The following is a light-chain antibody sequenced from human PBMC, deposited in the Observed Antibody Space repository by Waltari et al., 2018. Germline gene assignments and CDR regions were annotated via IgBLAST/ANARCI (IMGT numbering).Light chain of an antibody. CDR2: WAS. CDR1: QNLLYSSNNKNY. CDR3: QQYYTAPQT. V-gene: IGKV4-1*01. Sequence: DIAMTQSPDSLAVSLGERATINCKSGQNLLYSSNNKNYLACYQQKPGQPPKLLIYWASTRESGVPDRFSGSGSGTDFTLSISNLQAEDVAIYYCQQYYTAPQTFGQGTKVEI. J-gene: IGKJ1*01.